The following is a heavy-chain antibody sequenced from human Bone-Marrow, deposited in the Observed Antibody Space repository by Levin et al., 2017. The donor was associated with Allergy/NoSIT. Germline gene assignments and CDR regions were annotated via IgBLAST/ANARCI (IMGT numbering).Heavy chain of an antibody. Sequence: SGPTLVKPTQTLTLTCTFSGFALSTSGMCVSWIRQPPGKALEWLARIDWDDEKYYSTSVKTRLTISKDTSNNRVVLTLTNMDPVATATYYCARHGGTATFFDFWGPGTQVTVSS. J-gene: IGHJ4*02. D-gene: IGHD1/OR15-1a*01. CDR2: IDWDDEK. CDR1: GFALSTSGMC. V-gene: IGHV2-70*11. CDR3: ARHGGTATFFDF.